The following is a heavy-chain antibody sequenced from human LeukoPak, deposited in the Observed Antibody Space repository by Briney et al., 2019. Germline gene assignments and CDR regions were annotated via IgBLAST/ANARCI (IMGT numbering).Heavy chain of an antibody. J-gene: IGHJ6*02. Sequence: GGSLRLSCAASGFTFSSYAMSWVRQAPGKGLEWVSAISGSGGSTNYADSVKGRFTISRDNAKNTLYLQMNSLRVEDTAVYYCARVRSGSSAGNYGMDVWGQGTTVTVSS. D-gene: IGHD1-26*01. V-gene: IGHV3-23*01. CDR1: GFTFSSYA. CDR2: ISGSGGST. CDR3: ARVRSGSSAGNYGMDV.